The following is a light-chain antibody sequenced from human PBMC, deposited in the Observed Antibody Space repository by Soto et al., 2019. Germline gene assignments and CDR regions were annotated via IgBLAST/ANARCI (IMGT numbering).Light chain of an antibody. CDR3: QKYNSAPRT. CDR1: QGISNY. V-gene: IGKV1-27*01. CDR2: AAS. Sequence: DIQMTQSPSSLSASVGDRVTITCRASQGISNYLACYQQKPGKVPKLLIYAASTLQSGVPSRFSGSGSGTDFTITISSLQPEDVVTYYCQKYNSAPRTFGQGTKVEIK. J-gene: IGKJ1*01.